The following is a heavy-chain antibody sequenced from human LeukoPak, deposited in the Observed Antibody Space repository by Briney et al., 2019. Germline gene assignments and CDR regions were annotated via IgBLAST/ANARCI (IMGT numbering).Heavy chain of an antibody. J-gene: IGHJ4*02. D-gene: IGHD3-10*01. CDR2: ISGSGGST. V-gene: IGHV3-23*01. Sequence: GRSLRLSCAASGFTFSSYAMSWVRQAPGKGLEWVSAISGSGGSTYYADSVKGRFTISRDNSKNTLYLQMNSLRAEDTAVYYCAKVPLITMVRGVAYFDYWGQGTLVTVSS. CDR1: GFTFSSYA. CDR3: AKVPLITMVRGVAYFDY.